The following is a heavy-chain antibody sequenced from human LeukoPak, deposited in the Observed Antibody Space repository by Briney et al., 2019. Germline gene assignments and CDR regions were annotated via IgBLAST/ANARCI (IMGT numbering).Heavy chain of an antibody. CDR1: EFSVGSNY. J-gene: IGHJ3*02. CDR2: IYSGGST. D-gene: IGHD3-9*01. CDR3: ARSGTHYDILTGYADAFDI. Sequence: GGSLRLSCAASEFSVGSNYMTWVRQAPGKGLEWVSVIYSGGSTYYADSVKGRFTISRDNSKNTLYLQMNSLRAEDTAVYYCARSGTHYDILTGYADAFDIWGQGTMVTVSS. V-gene: IGHV3-66*01.